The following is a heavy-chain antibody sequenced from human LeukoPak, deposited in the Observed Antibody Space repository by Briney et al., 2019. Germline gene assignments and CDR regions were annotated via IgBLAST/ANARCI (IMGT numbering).Heavy chain of an antibody. CDR3: ARDPDVYYCYMDV. V-gene: IGHV3-64*01. CDR1: GFTFSSYA. J-gene: IGHJ6*03. CDR2: ISSNGGST. Sequence: GGSLRLSWAASGFTFSSYAMHWVRQAPGKGLEYVSAISSNGGSTYYANSVKGRFTISRDNSKNTLYLQMGSLRAEDMAVYYCARDPDVYYCYMDVWGKGTTVTVSS.